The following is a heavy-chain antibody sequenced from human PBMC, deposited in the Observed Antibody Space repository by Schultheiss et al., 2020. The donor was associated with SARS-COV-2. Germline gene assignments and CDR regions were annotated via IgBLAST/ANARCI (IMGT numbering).Heavy chain of an antibody. CDR3: ARVRVVQLWSDLDYFDY. CDR1: GGSFSGYY. J-gene: IGHJ4*02. D-gene: IGHD5-18*01. Sequence: SETLSLTCAAYGGSFSGYYWSWIRQPPGKGLEWIGEINHSGSTNYNPSPKSRVTISVDTSKNQSSLKLSSVTAADTAVYYCARVRVVQLWSDLDYFDYWGQGTLVTVSS. CDR2: INHSGST. V-gene: IGHV4-34*01.